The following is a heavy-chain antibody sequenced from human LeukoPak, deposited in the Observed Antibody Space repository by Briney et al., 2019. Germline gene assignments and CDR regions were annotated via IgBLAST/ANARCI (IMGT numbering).Heavy chain of an antibody. CDR3: ARRIFGVVMGFDP. V-gene: IGHV4-39*01. CDR2: IYYSGST. Sequence: SETLSLTCTVSGGSISSSSYYWGWIRQPPGKGLEWIGSIYYSGSTYYNPSLKSRVTISVGTSKNQFSLKLSSVTAADTAVYYCARRIFGVVMGFDPWGQGTLVTVSS. D-gene: IGHD3-3*01. CDR1: GGSISSSSYY. J-gene: IGHJ5*02.